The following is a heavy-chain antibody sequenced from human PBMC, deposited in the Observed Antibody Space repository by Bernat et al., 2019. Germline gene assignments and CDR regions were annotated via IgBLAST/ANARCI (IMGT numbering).Heavy chain of an antibody. CDR2: IRPDGSDT. V-gene: IGHV3-7*01. J-gene: IGHJ4*02. Sequence: EVQLVESGGGLVQPGGSLRLSCAATGFTFRNHWMSCVRQAPGKGLQWVASIRPDGSDTRCVDSVKGRFTISRDNAQNSLFLDMNSLRVEDTAVYYCARLPGLSTYYDYWGQGALVTVSS. CDR3: ARLPGLSTYYDY. CDR1: GFTFRNHW. D-gene: IGHD2-21*01.